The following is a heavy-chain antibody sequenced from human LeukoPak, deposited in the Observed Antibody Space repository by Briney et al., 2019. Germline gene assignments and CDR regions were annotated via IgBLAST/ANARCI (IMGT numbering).Heavy chain of an antibody. CDR2: INTDGSST. V-gene: IGHV3-74*01. J-gene: IGHJ4*02. D-gene: IGHD2-15*01. CDR1: GFTLGNYW. CDR3: ARDLTHCSGGRCHTSPNDC. Sequence: GGSLRLSCVASGFTLGNYWMHWVRQAPGKGLVWVSHINTDGSSTNYADSVKGRFTISRDNARNTLYLQMNSVRVEDTGVYYCARDLTHCSGGRCHTSPNDCWGQGTLVIVSS.